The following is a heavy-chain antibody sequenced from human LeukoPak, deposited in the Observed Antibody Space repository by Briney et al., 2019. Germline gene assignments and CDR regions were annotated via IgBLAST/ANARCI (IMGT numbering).Heavy chain of an antibody. CDR3: ARFHTSSWFFDS. J-gene: IGHJ4*02. CDR2: IYPTGST. V-gene: IGHV4-38-2*02. D-gene: IGHD6-13*01. Sequence: SETLSLTCTVPGYSISSGYYWGRIRQPPGKGLEWIGNIYPTGSTYYNPSLKSRVTMSVDESKNEFSLKLTSVTAADTAVYYCARFHTSSWFFDSWGQGILVTVSS. CDR1: GYSISSGYY.